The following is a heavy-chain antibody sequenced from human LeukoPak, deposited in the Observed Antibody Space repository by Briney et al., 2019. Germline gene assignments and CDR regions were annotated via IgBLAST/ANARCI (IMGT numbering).Heavy chain of an antibody. J-gene: IGHJ4*02. CDR3: SRAAMVRGVDYFDY. Sequence: GGSLRLSCEASGFTFSAYAMTWVRQAPGKGLEWVSSIGSDNKPHYSESVKGRFAISRDNSKSMLFLQLNSLRAEDTAVYYCSRAAMVRGVDYFDYWGQGTLVTVSS. CDR2: IGSDNKP. CDR1: GFTFSAYA. V-gene: IGHV3-23*05. D-gene: IGHD3-10*01.